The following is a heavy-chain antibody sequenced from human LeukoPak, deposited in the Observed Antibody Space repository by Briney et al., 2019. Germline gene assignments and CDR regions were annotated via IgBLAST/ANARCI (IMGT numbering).Heavy chain of an antibody. Sequence: SQTLSLTCASSGDSVSGNSVAWNWLRQSPSRGLEWLGRTYYRSKWYSDYAPSVKGRITVNPDTTKNQFSLQLNSVTPEDTAVYFCARDGTYRFDYWGQGTLVTVSS. CDR3: ARDGTYRFDY. CDR2: TYYRSKWYS. D-gene: IGHD1-7*01. V-gene: IGHV6-1*01. CDR1: GDSVSGNSVA. J-gene: IGHJ4*02.